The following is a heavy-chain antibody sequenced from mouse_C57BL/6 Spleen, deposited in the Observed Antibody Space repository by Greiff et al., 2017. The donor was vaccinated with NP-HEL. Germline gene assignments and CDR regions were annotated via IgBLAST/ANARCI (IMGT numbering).Heavy chain of an antibody. V-gene: IGHV1-20*01. Sequence: EVQRVESGPELVKPGDSVKISCKASGYSFTGYFMNWVMQSHGKSLEWIGRINPYNGDTFYNQKFKGKATLTVDKSSSTAHMELRSLTSEDSAVYYCASEGYYYGSSYKDYWGQGTTLTVSS. CDR3: ASEGYYYGSSYKDY. J-gene: IGHJ2*01. CDR2: INPYNGDT. D-gene: IGHD1-1*01. CDR1: GYSFTGYF.